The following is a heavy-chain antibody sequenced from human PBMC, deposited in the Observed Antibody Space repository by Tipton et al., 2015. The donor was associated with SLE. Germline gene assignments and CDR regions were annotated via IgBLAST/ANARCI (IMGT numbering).Heavy chain of an antibody. V-gene: IGHV4-34*01. CDR3: ARSLLWSGGPGYYYMDV. J-gene: IGHJ6*03. D-gene: IGHD3-10*01. CDR2: INHSGST. Sequence: LRLSCAVYGGSFSGYYWRWIRQPPGKGLEWIGEINHSGSTNYNPSLKSRVTISVDTSKNQFSLKLSSVTAADTAVYYCARSLLWSGGPGYYYMDVWGKGTTVTVSS. CDR1: GGSFSGYY.